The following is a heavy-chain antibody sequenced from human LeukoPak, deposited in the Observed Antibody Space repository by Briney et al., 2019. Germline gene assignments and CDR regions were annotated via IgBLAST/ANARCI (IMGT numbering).Heavy chain of an antibody. D-gene: IGHD6-19*01. V-gene: IGHV1-18*01. Sequence: VASVKVSCKASGYTFTSYGISWVRQAPGQGLEWMGWISAYNGNTNYAQKLQDRVTMTTDTSTSTAYMELRSLRSDDTAFYYCARDYSSGWYAFDYWGQGTLVTVSS. CDR3: ARDYSSGWYAFDY. CDR1: GYTFTSYG. J-gene: IGHJ4*02. CDR2: ISAYNGNT.